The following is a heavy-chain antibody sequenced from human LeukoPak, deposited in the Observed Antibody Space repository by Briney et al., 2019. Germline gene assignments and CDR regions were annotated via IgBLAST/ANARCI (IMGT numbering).Heavy chain of an antibody. J-gene: IGHJ3*02. CDR1: GGSISSYY. Sequence: PSETLSLTCTVSGGSISSYYWSWIRQPPGKGLEWIGYIYYSGSTNYNPSLKSRVTISVGTSKNQFSLKLSSVTAADTAVYYCARDTGHCSSTSCRGTHDAFDIWGQGTMVTVSS. D-gene: IGHD2-2*01. CDR3: ARDTGHCSSTSCRGTHDAFDI. CDR2: IYYSGST. V-gene: IGHV4-59*01.